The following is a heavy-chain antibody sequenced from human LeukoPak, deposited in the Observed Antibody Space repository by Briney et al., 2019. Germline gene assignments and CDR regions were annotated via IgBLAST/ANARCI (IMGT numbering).Heavy chain of an antibody. D-gene: IGHD3-9*01. CDR2: IRYDGSNK. CDR1: GFTFSNYG. V-gene: IGHV3-30*02. Sequence: GGSLRLSCAASGFTFSNYGIHWVRQAPGKGLEWVAFIRYDGSNKYYADSVKGRFTISRDNAKNSLYLQMNSLRAEDTAVYYCARGDILTGYKGSKALDYWGQGTLVTVSS. J-gene: IGHJ4*02. CDR3: ARGDILTGYKGSKALDY.